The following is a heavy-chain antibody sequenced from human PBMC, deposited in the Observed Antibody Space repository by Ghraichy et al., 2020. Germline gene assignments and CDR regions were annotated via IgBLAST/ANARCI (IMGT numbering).Heavy chain of an antibody. D-gene: IGHD3-10*01. CDR2: MNPNSGNT. V-gene: IGHV1-8*01. J-gene: IGHJ4*02. CDR3: ARSQFGSGSYHDY. CDR1: GYTFTSYD. Sequence: ASVKVSCKASGYTFTSYDINWVRQATGQGLEWMGWMNPNSGNTGYAQKFQGRVTMTRNTSTDTAYMELSHLDSEDTAVYFCARSQFGSGSYHDYWGQGTLVTVSS.